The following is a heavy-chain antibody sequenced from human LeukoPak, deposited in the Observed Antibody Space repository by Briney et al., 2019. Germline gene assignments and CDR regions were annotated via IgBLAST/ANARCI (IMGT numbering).Heavy chain of an antibody. CDR1: GASISSDY. Sequence: SETLSLTCTVSGASISSDYWSWIRQPPGKGLEWIGYIYYSGSTNYKPSLKSRVTISVDTSKNQFSLKLSSVTAADTAVYYCARQKWGRGSYYFDYWGQGTLVTVSS. J-gene: IGHJ4*02. CDR2: IYYSGST. CDR3: ARQKWGRGSYYFDY. D-gene: IGHD1-26*01. V-gene: IGHV4-59*08.